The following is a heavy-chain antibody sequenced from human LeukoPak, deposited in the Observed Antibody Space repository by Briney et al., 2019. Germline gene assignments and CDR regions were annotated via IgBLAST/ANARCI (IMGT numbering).Heavy chain of an antibody. CDR2: IKQDGSEK. D-gene: IGHD3-16*01. J-gene: IGHJ4*02. CDR3: ARDGAPFDH. Sequence: GGSLRLSCAASGFTFRSYWMSWVRQAPGKGLEWVANIKQDGSEKYYVDSVKGRFTISRDNAKKSLYLHMNSLKAEDTAVYYCARDGAPFDHWGQGTLVTVSS. CDR1: GFTFRSYW. V-gene: IGHV3-7*03.